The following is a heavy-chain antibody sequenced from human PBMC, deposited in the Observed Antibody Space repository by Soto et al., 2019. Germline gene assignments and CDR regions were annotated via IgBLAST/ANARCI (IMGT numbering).Heavy chain of an antibody. D-gene: IGHD2-2*01. CDR3: AKDIVVVPAAITGGDY. CDR2: ISGSGGST. Sequence: GVSKRLSCGASEFTFSSHCMNWVRKAPGKGLEWVSAISGSGGSTYYADSVKGRFTISRDNSKNTLYLQMNSLRAEDTAVYYCAKDIVVVPAAITGGDYWGQGALVTVSS. J-gene: IGHJ4*02. CDR1: EFTFSSHC. V-gene: IGHV3-23*01.